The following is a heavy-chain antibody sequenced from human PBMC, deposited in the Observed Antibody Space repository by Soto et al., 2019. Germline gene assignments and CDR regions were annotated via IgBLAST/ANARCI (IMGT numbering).Heavy chain of an antibody. CDR1: GFTFSSYA. Sequence: GGSLRLSCAASGFTFSSYAMHWVRQAPGKGLEWVAVISYDGSNKYYADSVKGRFTISRDNSKNTLYLQMNSLRAEDTAVYYCAPADLGAPLDYWGQGTLVTVSS. D-gene: IGHD1-26*01. V-gene: IGHV3-30-3*01. J-gene: IGHJ4*02. CDR3: APADLGAPLDY. CDR2: ISYDGSNK.